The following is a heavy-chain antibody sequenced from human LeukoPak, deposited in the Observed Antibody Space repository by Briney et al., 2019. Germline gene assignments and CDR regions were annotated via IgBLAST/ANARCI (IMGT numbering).Heavy chain of an antibody. J-gene: IGHJ5*02. D-gene: IGHD3-10*01. V-gene: IGHV1-2*02. CDR3: ARGFSEMVRGVITNNWFDP. CDR2: INPNSGGT. CDR1: GYTFTGYY. Sequence: ASVKVSCKASGYTFTGYYMHWVRQAPGQGLEWMGWINPNSGGTNYAQKFQGRVTMTRDTSISTAYMELSRLRSDDTAVYYCARGFSEMVRGVITNNWFDPWGQGTLVTVSS.